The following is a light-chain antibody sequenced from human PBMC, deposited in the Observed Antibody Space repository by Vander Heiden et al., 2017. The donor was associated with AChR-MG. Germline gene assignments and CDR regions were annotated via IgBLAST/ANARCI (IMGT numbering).Light chain of an antibody. J-gene: IGLJ3*02. Sequence: NFMLTQPHSVSESPGKTVTISCTGSSGSIASNYVQWYQQRPGSAPTTVIYEDNQRPSGVPDRFSGSIDSSSNSASLTISGLKTEDEADYYCQSYDSSSHWVFGGGTKLTVI. CDR1: SGSIASNY. CDR2: EDN. CDR3: QSYDSSSHWV. V-gene: IGLV6-57*02.